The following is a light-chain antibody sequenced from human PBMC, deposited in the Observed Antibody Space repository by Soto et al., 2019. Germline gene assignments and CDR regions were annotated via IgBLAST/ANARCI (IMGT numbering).Light chain of an antibody. V-gene: IGKV1-5*01. J-gene: IGKJ1*01. CDR1: QSLGTW. CDR2: DAS. Sequence: DIQMTQSPSTLSASVGDRVTITCRASQSLGTWLAWYQQKPGKAPKLLIFDASTLEGGVPSRFSGSGSGTESTLTISSPQPDDFATYYCHQYNSYSPAFGQGTKVEIK. CDR3: HQYNSYSPA.